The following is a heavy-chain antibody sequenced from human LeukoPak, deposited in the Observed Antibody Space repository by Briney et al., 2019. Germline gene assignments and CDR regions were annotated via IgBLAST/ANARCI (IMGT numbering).Heavy chain of an antibody. CDR1: GYSISSGYY. D-gene: IGHD5-18*01. CDR3: ARDLGHSSDDY. J-gene: IGHJ4*02. CDR2: IGPSGGP. Sequence: PSETLSLTCVVSGYSISSGYYWGWIRPPPGKGLEWSGSIGPSGGPYYNPSLKSRVTISMDTSKNQFSLKLSSVTAADTAMYYCARDLGHSSDDYWGPGTQVTVSS. V-gene: IGHV4-38-2*02.